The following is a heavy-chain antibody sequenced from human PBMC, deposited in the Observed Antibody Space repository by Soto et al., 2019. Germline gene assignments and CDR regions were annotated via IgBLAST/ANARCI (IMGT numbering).Heavy chain of an antibody. CDR2: IYYSGST. J-gene: IGHJ6*02. CDR3: ARDCNRCGYDYGGSGYYYGMDV. CDR1: GGSISSGGYY. Sequence: SETLSLTCTVSGGSISSGGYYWSWIRQHPGKGLEWIGYIYYSGSTYYNPSLKSRVTISVDTSKNQFSLKLSSVTAADTAVYYCARDCNRCGYDYGGSGYYYGMDVWGQGTTVTVSS. D-gene: IGHD5-12*01. V-gene: IGHV4-31*03.